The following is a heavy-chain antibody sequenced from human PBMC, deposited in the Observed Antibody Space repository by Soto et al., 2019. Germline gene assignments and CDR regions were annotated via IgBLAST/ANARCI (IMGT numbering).Heavy chain of an antibody. V-gene: IGHV4-59*01. CDR1: GASISSYY. D-gene: IGHD4-4*01. CDR3: ARDANTNYYFHS. J-gene: IGHJ4*02. CDR2: THYIGTT. Sequence: SETLSLTCTVSGASISSYYWSWIRQPPGKGLEWLGYTHYIGTTSYNPSLNSRVTMSLDTSKNQFSLNLSSVTAADTAVYYCARDANTNYYFHSWGQGTLVTVSS.